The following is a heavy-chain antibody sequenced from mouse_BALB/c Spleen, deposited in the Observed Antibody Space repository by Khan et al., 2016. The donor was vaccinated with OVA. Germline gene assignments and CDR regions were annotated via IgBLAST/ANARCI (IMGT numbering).Heavy chain of an antibody. CDR3: ARGGYGGLAY. V-gene: IGHV1S56*01. Sequence: QVQLQQSGAELVKPGDSVTLSCKASGYTFTSYDINWVRQRPEQGLEWLGWIFPGDGSTKYNEKLKGRATLNTNKSSSTAYMHLSRLTSEDSAVYFCARGGYGGLAYWGQGTLVTVSA. CDR2: IFPGDGST. J-gene: IGHJ3*01. D-gene: IGHD2-14*01. CDR1: GYTFTSYD.